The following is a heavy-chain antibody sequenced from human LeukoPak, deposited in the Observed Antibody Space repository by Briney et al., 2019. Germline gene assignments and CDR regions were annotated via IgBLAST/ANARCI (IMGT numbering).Heavy chain of an antibody. V-gene: IGHV3-23*01. CDR2: INYNGGST. J-gene: IGHJ4*02. CDR1: GFSFNIYT. Sequence: GGSLRLSCAASGFSFNIYTMNWVRQTPGKGLEWVSIINYNGGSTYYADSVKGRFTISRDNSKRMVYLQMNSPRAEDTAIYYCAKDGHCPDSICPTNIAVAGYVDSWGQGTLVTVSS. CDR3: AKDGHCPDSICPTNIAVAGYVDS. D-gene: IGHD6-19*01.